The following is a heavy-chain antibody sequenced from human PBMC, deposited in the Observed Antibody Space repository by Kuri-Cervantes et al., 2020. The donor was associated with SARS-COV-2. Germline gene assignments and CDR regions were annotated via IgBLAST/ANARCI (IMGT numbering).Heavy chain of an antibody. D-gene: IGHD1-26*01. CDR2: TNTDGSST. CDR3: ARAFLRGGSDY. Sequence: LSLTYAASGFTFSNYWMHWVRQAPGKGLVWVSRTNTDGSSTSYADSVKGRFTISRDNAKNTLYLQMNSLRAEDTAVYYCARAFLRGGSDYWGQGTLVTVSS. J-gene: IGHJ4*02. V-gene: IGHV3-74*01. CDR1: GFTFSNYW.